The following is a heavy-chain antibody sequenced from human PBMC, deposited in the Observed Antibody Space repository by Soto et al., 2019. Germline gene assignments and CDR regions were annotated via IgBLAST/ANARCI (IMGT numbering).Heavy chain of an antibody. CDR2: ISGSGGST. Sequence: GGSLRLSCAASGFAFTIFAMSWVRQSPGKGLEWVSTISGSGGSTYYADAVKGRFTISRDNSMGTLYLQMKSLRVEDTAIYYCAKEVSLGSTVDLGYWGQGTLVTVSS. CDR1: GFAFTIFA. CDR3: AKEVSLGSTVDLGY. D-gene: IGHD7-27*01. J-gene: IGHJ4*02. V-gene: IGHV3-23*01.